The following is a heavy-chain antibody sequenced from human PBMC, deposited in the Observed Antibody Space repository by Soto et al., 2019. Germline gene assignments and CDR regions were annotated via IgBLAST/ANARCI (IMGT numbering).Heavy chain of an antibody. CDR2: LSYDGTYK. D-gene: IGHD3-10*01. Sequence: GSLRLSCDASGHTFSIFGMHWVRQAPGKGLEWVAVLSYDGTYKYYADSVKGRFTISRDNSKNMLFLQMNSLRPDDTAVYYCAKDQAQYGSGYFYEMDVWGQGTAGTVSS. J-gene: IGHJ6*02. CDR3: AKDQAQYGSGYFYEMDV. V-gene: IGHV3-30*18. CDR1: GHTFSIFG.